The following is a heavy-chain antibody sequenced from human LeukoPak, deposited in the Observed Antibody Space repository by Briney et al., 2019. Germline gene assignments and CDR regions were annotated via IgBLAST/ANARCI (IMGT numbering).Heavy chain of an antibody. CDR2: IYSSGSA. J-gene: IGHJ2*01. CDR1: GGSISSGGYY. D-gene: IGHD4-11*01. CDR3: AREPFRDYGNWYWYFDL. V-gene: IGHV4-61*02. Sequence: SQTLSLTCTVSGGSISSGGYYWSWIRQHPGKGLEWIGRIYSSGSANYNPSLKSRVTMSVDTSKNQFSLRLNSVTAADTAVYYCAREPFRDYGNWYWYFDLWGRGTLVTVSS.